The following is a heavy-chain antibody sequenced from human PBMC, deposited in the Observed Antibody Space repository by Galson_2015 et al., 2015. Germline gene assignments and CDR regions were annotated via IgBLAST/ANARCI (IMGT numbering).Heavy chain of an antibody. CDR1: GFTFSDYY. J-gene: IGHJ6*02. Sequence: SLRLSCAASGFTFSDYYMSRIRQAPVEGLEWVSYITGSGFPIYYADSVKGRFTISRDNAKNSLYLQMHSLRAEDTAVYYCARSETTVTNAYGMDVWGQGTTVTVSS. CDR2: ITGSGFPI. D-gene: IGHD4-17*01. CDR3: ARSETTVTNAYGMDV. V-gene: IGHV3-11*01.